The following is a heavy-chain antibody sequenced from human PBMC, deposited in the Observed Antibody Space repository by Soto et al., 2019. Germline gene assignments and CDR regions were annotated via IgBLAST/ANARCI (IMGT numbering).Heavy chain of an antibody. Sequence: EVQLGESGGGLVQPGGSLRLSCAASGFTFSRFELHWVRQAPGKGLAWMSYISSRGSTAYYASSVEGRFTISSDNAINSGYLQMATLRAEDTALYYCTRAAWFPYLSFYWGQGALVTVSS. J-gene: IGHJ4*02. V-gene: IGHV3-48*03. CDR2: ISSRGSTA. CDR3: TRAAWFPYLSFY. D-gene: IGHD3-10*01. CDR1: GFTFSRFE.